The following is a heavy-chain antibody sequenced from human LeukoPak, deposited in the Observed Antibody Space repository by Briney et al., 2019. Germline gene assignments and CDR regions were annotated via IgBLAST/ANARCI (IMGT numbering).Heavy chain of an antibody. CDR1: GGSISSYY. CDR2: IYYSGST. Sequence: PSETLSLTCTVSGGSISSYYWSWIRQPPGKGLEWIGYIYYSGSTNYNPSLKSRVTISVDTSKNQFSLKLSSVTAADTAVYYCARAYSYGYVGYYYYMDVWGKGTTVTVSS. CDR3: ARAYSYGYVGYYYYMDV. J-gene: IGHJ6*03. V-gene: IGHV4-59*01. D-gene: IGHD5-18*01.